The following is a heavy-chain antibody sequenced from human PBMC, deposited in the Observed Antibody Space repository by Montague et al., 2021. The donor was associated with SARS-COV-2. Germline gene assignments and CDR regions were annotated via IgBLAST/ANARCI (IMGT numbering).Heavy chain of an antibody. D-gene: IGHD2-15*01. J-gene: IGHJ6*02. CDR3: ARNLVVHYWYGMGV. CDR1: GGSISSYY. Sequence: SETLSLTCTVAGGSISSYYWSWIRQPPGKGLEWIGYINYSGSTNXNPSLKSRVTISVDTSKNQFSLNPSSVTAADTAVYYCARNLVVHYWYGMGVWGQGTTVTVSS. CDR2: INYSGST. V-gene: IGHV4-59*01.